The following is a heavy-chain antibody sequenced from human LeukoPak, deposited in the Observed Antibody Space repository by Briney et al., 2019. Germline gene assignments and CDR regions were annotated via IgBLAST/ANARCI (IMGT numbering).Heavy chain of an antibody. CDR2: IWYDGSNK. CDR3: ARGDDYGDS. Sequence: GRSLRLSCAASGFTFSSYGMHWVRQAPGKGLEWVAVIWYDGSNKYYADSVKGRFTISRDNPKNTLYLQMNSLRAEDTAVYYCARGDDYGDSWGQGTLVTVSS. J-gene: IGHJ4*02. V-gene: IGHV3-33*01. D-gene: IGHD4-17*01. CDR1: GFTFSSYG.